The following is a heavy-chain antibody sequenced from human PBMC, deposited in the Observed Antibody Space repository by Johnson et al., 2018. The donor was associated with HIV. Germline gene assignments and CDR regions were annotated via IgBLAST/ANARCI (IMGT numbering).Heavy chain of an antibody. CDR1: GFTFSSYD. CDR3: TTSVGATLRGAFDI. D-gene: IGHD1-26*01. J-gene: IGHJ3*02. V-gene: IGHV3-15*01. CDR2: IKSKTDGGTT. Sequence: VQLVESGGGLVQPGGSLRLSCAASGFTFSSYDMHWVRQATGKGLEWVGRIKSKTDGGTTDYAAPVKGRFTISRDDSKNTLYLQMNSLKTEDTAVYYCTTSVGATLRGAFDIWGQGTMVTVSS.